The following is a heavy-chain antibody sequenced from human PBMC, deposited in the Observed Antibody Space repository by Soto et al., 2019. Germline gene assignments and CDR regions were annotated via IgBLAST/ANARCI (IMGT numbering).Heavy chain of an antibody. CDR1: GFTFSSYG. CDR3: ARDRTRDDAFDI. Sequence: GGSLRLSCAASGFTFSSYGMHWVRQAPGKGLEWVAVIWYDGSNKYYADSVKGRFTISRDSSKNTLYLLMNSLRAEDTAVYYCARDRTRDDAFDIWGQGTMVTVSS. V-gene: IGHV3-33*01. CDR2: IWYDGSNK. D-gene: IGHD1-7*01. J-gene: IGHJ3*02.